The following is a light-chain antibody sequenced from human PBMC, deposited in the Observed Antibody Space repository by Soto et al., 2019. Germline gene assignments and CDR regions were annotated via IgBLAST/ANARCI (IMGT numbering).Light chain of an antibody. J-gene: IGKJ2*01. CDR1: QSVTSNF. CDR3: HQYGNSPHT. Sequence: EIVLTQSPGTLSLSPGERATLSCRASQSVTSNFLAWYQQRPGQAPRLLIYGASHRAAGIPDRFSGSVSGTDFTLTISRLEPEDFVVFYCHQYGNSPHTVGQGTKVDIK. CDR2: GAS. V-gene: IGKV3-20*01.